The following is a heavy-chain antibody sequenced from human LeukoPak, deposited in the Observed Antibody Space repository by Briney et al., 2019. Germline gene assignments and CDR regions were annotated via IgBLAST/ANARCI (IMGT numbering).Heavy chain of an antibody. V-gene: IGHV4-59*08. CDR1: GGSISSYY. J-gene: IGHJ4*02. Sequence: SETPSLTCTVSGGSISSYYWSWIRQPLGKGLEWIGYIYYSGSTNYNPSLKSRVTISVDTSKNQFSLKPSSVTAADTAVYYCARHFKAPWRLSFFDYWGQGTLVTVSS. CDR2: IYYSGST. CDR3: ARHFKAPWRLSFFDY.